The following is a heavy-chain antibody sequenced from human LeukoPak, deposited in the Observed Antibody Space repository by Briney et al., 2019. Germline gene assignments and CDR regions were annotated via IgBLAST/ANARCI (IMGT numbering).Heavy chain of an antibody. CDR1: GYTFTSYG. CDR3: ARDSEPYTLGVSSWFDP. Sequence: GASVKVSCKASGYTFTSYGISWVRQAPGQGLEWMGWISAYNGNTNYAQKLQGRVTMTTDTSTSTAYMELRSLRSDDTAVYYCARDSEPYTLGVSSWFDPWGQGTLVTVSS. J-gene: IGHJ5*02. CDR2: ISAYNGNT. D-gene: IGHD1-1*01. V-gene: IGHV1-18*01.